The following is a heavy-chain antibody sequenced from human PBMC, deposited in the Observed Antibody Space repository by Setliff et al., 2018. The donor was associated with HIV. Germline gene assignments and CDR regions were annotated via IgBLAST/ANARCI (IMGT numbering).Heavy chain of an antibody. Sequence: KPSETLSLTCTVSGGSLSRTSYYWGWIRQPPGKGLEWLGTIYFTGSAYYNPSLKSRVTISVDTSKNQFSLNLSSVTAADTAVYYCASGPGYGWGSYRLDYWGQGTLVTVSS. V-gene: IGHV4-39*07. J-gene: IGHJ4*02. D-gene: IGHD3-10*01. CDR2: IYFTGSA. CDR1: GGSLSRTSYY. CDR3: ASGPGYGWGSYRLDY.